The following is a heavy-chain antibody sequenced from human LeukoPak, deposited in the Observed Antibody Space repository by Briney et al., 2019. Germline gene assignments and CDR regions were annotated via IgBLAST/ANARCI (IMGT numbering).Heavy chain of an antibody. J-gene: IGHJ4*02. Sequence: QAGGSLRLSCAASGFTFTIYEMNWVRQAPGKGLEWISYVSANGDTIYYADSVRGRFTISRDNAKNSLYLQMNGLRAEDAAVYYCVSAYGGLLDHWGQGTLVTVSS. V-gene: IGHV3-48*03. CDR3: VSAYGGLLDH. CDR1: GFTFTIYE. D-gene: IGHD3-16*01. CDR2: VSANGDTI.